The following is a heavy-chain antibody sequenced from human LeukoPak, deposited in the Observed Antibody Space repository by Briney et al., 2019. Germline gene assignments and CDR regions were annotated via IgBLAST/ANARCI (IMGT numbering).Heavy chain of an antibody. CDR2: FDPEDGET. D-gene: IGHD4-17*01. V-gene: IGHV1-24*01. CDR1: GYTLSELS. CDR3: VTDRQVSRNDYGDYVIFAATY. J-gene: IGHJ4*02. Sequence: ASVKVSCKVSGYTLSELSMHWVRQAPGKGLEWMGGFDPEDGETIYAQKFQGRVTMTEGTSTDTAYMELSSLRSEDTAVYYCVTDRQVSRNDYGDYVIFAATYWGQGTLVTVSS.